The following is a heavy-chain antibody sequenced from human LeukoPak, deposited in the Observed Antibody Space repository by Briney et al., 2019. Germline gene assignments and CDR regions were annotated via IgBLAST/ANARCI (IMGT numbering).Heavy chain of an antibody. CDR1: GYSFTSYW. V-gene: IGHV5-51*01. CDR2: IYPGDSDT. J-gene: IGHJ4*02. CDR3: ARRSVVVVAATQDLAYYFDY. D-gene: IGHD2-15*01. Sequence: GESLKISCKGSGYSFTSYWIGWVRQMPGKGLEWMGIIYPGDSDTRYSPSFQGQVTISADKSISTAYLQWSSLKASDTAMYYCARRSVVVVAATQDLAYYFDYWGQGTLVTASS.